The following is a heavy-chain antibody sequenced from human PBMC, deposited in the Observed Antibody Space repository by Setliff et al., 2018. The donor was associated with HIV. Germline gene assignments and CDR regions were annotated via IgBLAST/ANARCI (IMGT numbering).Heavy chain of an antibody. CDR1: GFSFSSYE. CDR2: ISSSGSTR. Sequence: GGSLRLSCAASGFSFSSYEMSWVRQAPGKGLEWISYISSSGSTRYYADSVKGRFTISRDNAKNSLYLQMNSLRAEDTAVYYCARDATRGGDMDVWAKGTTVTVSS. J-gene: IGHJ6*03. CDR3: ARDATRGGDMDV. D-gene: IGHD2-15*01. V-gene: IGHV3-48*03.